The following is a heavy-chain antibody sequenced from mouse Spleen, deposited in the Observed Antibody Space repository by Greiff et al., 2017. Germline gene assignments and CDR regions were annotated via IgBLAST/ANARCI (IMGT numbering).Heavy chain of an antibody. CDR1: GFTFSSYT. V-gene: IGHV5-9*01. CDR2: ISSGGGNT. J-gene: IGHJ3*01. Sequence: DVMLVESGGGLVKPGGSLKLSCAASGFTFSSYTMSWVRQTPAKRLEWVATISSGGGNTYYPDSVKGRFTISRDNARNTLYLQMSSLRSEDTAMYYCARRDGYYLTWFAYWGQGTLVTVSA. D-gene: IGHD2-3*01. CDR3: ARRDGYYLTWFAY.